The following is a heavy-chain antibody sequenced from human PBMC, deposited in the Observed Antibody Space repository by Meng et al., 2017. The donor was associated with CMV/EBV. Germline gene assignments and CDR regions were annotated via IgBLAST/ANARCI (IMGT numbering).Heavy chain of an antibody. V-gene: IGHV3-21*01. J-gene: IGHJ4*02. CDR1: GFTFSSYS. D-gene: IGHD1-26*01. CDR2: ISSSSSYI. Sequence: SCAASGFTFSSYSMNWVRQAPGKGLEWVSSISSSSSYIYYADSVKGRFTISRDNAKNSLYLQMNSLRAEDTAVYYCAREDIVGAWLDYWGQGTLVTVSS. CDR3: AREDIVGAWLDY.